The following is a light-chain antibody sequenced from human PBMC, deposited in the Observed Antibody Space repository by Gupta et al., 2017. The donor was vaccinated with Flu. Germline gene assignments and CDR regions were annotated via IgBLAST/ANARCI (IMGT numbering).Light chain of an antibody. V-gene: IGLV2-14*01. CDR2: EVS. J-gene: IGLJ2*01. CDR3: SSYTSSSTDVV. CDR1: SSDVGGYNY. Sequence: QSALTQPASVSGSPGPSITISCTGTSSDVGGYNYASWYQQHPGKAPKLMIYEVSNRPSGVSNRFSGSKSGNTASLTISGLQAEDEADYYCSSYTSSSTDVVFGGGTKLTVL.